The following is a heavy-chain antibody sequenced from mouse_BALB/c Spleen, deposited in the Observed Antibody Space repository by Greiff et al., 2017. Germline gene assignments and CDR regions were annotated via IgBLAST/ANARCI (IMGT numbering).Heavy chain of an antibody. Sequence: EVQVVESGGGLVKPGGSLKLSCAASGFTFSSYAMSWVRQSPEKRLEWVAEISSGGSYTYYPDTVTGRFTISRDNAKNTLYLEMSSLRSEDTAMYYCAREVNYRYAMDYWGQGTSVTVSS. D-gene: IGHD2-14*01. V-gene: IGHV5-9-4*01. CDR3: AREVNYRYAMDY. J-gene: IGHJ4*01. CDR1: GFTFSSYA. CDR2: ISSGGSYT.